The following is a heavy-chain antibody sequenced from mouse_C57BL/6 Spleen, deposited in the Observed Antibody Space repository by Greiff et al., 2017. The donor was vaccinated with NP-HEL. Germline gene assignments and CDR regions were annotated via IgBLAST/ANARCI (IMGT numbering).Heavy chain of an antibody. CDR2: IDPNSGGT. CDR1: GYTFTSYW. CDR3: ARGDYSNFYWYFDV. Sequence: QVHVKQPGAELVKPGASVKLSCKASGYTFTSYWMHWVKQRPGRGLEWIGRIDPNSGGTKYNEKFKSKATLTVDKPSSTAYMQLSSLTSEDSAVYYCARGDYSNFYWYFDVWGTGTTVTVSS. J-gene: IGHJ1*03. D-gene: IGHD2-5*01. V-gene: IGHV1-72*01.